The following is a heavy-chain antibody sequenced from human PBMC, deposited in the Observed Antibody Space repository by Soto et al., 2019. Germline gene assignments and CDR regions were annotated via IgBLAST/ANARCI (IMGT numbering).Heavy chain of an antibody. CDR3: ARDGLRLQAKDWFDP. Sequence: QVQLVESGGGVVQPGRSLRLSCAASGFTISSYGMHWVRQAPGKGLEWVAVIWYDGSNKYYADSVKGRFTISRDNSKNTLYLQMNSLRAEDTAVYYCARDGLRLQAKDWFDPWGPGTLVTVSS. J-gene: IGHJ5*02. D-gene: IGHD4-4*01. CDR2: IWYDGSNK. CDR1: GFTISSYG. V-gene: IGHV3-33*01.